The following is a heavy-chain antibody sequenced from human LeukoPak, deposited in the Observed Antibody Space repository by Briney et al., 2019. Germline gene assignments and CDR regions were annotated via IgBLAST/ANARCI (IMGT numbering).Heavy chain of an antibody. CDR2: IYYSGST. CDR3: ARHRVYYVSTIKVDY. D-gene: IGHD3-10*01. V-gene: IGHV4-39*01. CDR1: GGSISSSSYY. Sequence: NPSETLSLTCTVSGGSISSSSYYWGWIRQPPGKGLEWIGSIYYSGSTYYNPSLKSRVTISVDTSKNQFSLKLSSVTAADTAVYYCARHRVYYVSTIKVDYWGQGTLVTVSS. J-gene: IGHJ4*02.